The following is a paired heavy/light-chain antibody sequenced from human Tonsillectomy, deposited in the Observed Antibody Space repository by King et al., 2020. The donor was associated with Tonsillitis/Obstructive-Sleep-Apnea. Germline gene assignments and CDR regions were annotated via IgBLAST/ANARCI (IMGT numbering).Heavy chain of an antibody. D-gene: IGHD4-17*01. J-gene: IGHJ4*02. Sequence: QVQLQESGPGLVKPSGTLSLTCAVSGGSISSDNWWSWVRQPPGRGLEWIGQIYHSGSTHYNPSLNSRVTMSVDKSKNHFSLKLTSVTAADTAVYYCAREARYHYGDYIDYWGQGTLVTVSS. CDR3: AREARYHYGDYIDY. V-gene: IGHV4-4*02. CDR1: GGSISSDNW. CDR2: IYHSGST.
Light chain of an antibody. CDR3: QQSYSVPYT. CDR1: QSISNF. J-gene: IGKJ2*01. Sequence: DIQMTQSPSSLSASVGDRLTITCRASQSISNFLNWYQHKPGKAPKLLIYAASSLQGGVPSRFSGSGSGTDFTLTISSLQPEDFATYSCQQSYSVPYTFGQGTKLDLK. V-gene: IGKV1-39*01. CDR2: AAS.